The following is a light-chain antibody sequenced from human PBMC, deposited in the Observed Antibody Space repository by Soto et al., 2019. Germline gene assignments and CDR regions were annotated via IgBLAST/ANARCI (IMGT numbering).Light chain of an antibody. CDR2: EVR. CDR1: NRDVGSYNL. V-gene: IGLV2-14*01. Sequence: QSALTQPASVSGSPGQSSTIACTGSNRDVGSYNLVSWYQQRPGEAPKLIISEVRNRPSGISYRFTGSKSGNTASLTISGLQAEDEADYYCSSYTTTSTLVFGGGTKSPS. J-gene: IGLJ3*02. CDR3: SSYTTTSTLV.